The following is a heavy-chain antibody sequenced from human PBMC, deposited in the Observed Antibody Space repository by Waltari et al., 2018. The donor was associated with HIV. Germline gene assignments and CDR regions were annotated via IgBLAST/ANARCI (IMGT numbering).Heavy chain of an antibody. CDR3: VTGYDTSGQSPTMGDY. V-gene: IGHV1-24*01. CDR2: LDPKNGKP. Sequence: QLIQSTSALKRPGASVTISCQVSGYPLSDLSMQWVRQGRGQRLEWRGGLDPKNGKPVYSQRFWGRVTMTDDTSTDTAYMELSSLKSEDTAVYYCVTGYDTSGQSPTMGDYWGQGTLVTVSS. CDR1: GYPLSDLS. J-gene: IGHJ4*02. D-gene: IGHD3-22*01.